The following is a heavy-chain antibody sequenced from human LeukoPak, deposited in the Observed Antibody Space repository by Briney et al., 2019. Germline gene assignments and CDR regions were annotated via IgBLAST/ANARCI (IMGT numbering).Heavy chain of an antibody. CDR1: GYTFTSYD. Sequence: ASVKVSCKASGYTFTSYDINWVRQAPGQGLEWMGGIIPIFGTANYAQKFQGRVTITADESTSTAYMELSSLRSEDTAVYYCARGRRPRYYGSGSYYLDYWGQGTLVTVSS. V-gene: IGHV1-69*13. J-gene: IGHJ4*02. CDR3: ARGRRPRYYGSGSYYLDY. D-gene: IGHD3-10*01. CDR2: IIPIFGTA.